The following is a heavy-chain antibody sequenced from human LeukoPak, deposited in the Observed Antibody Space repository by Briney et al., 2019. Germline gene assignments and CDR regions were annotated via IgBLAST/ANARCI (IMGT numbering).Heavy chain of an antibody. V-gene: IGHV3-23*01. CDR3: AKGRRDCSGGSCYGLEYYYYGMDV. D-gene: IGHD2-15*01. CDR2: ISGSGGST. CDR1: GFTVSSNY. Sequence: GGSLRLSCAASGFTVSSNYMSWVRQAPGKGLEWVSAISGSGGSTYYADSVKGRFTISRDNSKNTLYLQMNSLRAEDTAVYYCAKGRRDCSGGSCYGLEYYYYGMDVWGQGTTVTVSS. J-gene: IGHJ6*02.